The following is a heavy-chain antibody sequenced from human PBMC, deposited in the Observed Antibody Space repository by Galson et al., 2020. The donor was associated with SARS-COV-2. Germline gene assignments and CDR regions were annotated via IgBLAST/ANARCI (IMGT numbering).Heavy chain of an antibody. CDR3: ARDHGGSHNDALDI. V-gene: IGHV3-30-3*01. CDR1: GFTFSVHG. J-gene: IGHJ3*02. D-gene: IGHD2-15*01. Sequence: TGGSLRLSCSASGFTFSVHGMHWVRQAPGKGLEWVAVISYDGYNKYYADSVTGRFTVSRDNSKNMVYLQMNSLTTEDTALYYCARDHGGSHNDALDIWGQGTMLTVSS. CDR2: ISYDGYNK.